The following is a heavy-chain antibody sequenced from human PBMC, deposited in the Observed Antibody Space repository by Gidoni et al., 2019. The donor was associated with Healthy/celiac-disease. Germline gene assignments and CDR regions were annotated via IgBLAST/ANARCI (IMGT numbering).Heavy chain of an antibody. D-gene: IGHD3-22*01. J-gene: IGHJ4*02. CDR1: GFTVRSNY. Sequence: EVQRVASGGGLVQPGGSLSLSCAASGFTVRSNYMSWVRQAPGKGLEWVSVIYSGGSTYYADSVKGRFTISRDNSKNTLYLQMNSLRAEDTAVYYCARGLIDPIDYWGQGTLVTVSS. CDR3: ARGLIDPIDY. V-gene: IGHV3-66*01. CDR2: IYSGGST.